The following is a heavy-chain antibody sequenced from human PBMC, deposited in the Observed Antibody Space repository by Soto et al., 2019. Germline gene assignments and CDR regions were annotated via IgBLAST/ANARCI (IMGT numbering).Heavy chain of an antibody. V-gene: IGHV1-3*01. CDR3: ARDMGFGLSDY. J-gene: IGHJ4*02. Sequence: ASVKVSCKASGGTFSSYAISWVRQAPGQRLEWMGWINAGNGNTKYSQKFQGRVTITRDTSATTAYMELSSLRSEDTAVYYCARDMGFGLSDYWGQGTLVTVSS. D-gene: IGHD3-10*01. CDR2: INAGNGNT. CDR1: GGTFSSYA.